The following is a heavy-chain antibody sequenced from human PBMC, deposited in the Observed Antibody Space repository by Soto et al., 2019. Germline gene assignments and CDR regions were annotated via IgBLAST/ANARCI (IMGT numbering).Heavy chain of an antibody. CDR2: IYYRGNT. Sequence: QLQESGPGLVKPSETLSLTCSVSGDSINSDKYYWGWIRQPPGKGLEWIGSIYYRGNTYYNPSLQTRVTISLDKPKSQFSLRLNSVTAADSAVYFCARLEGLATISYYFDFWGQGAQVTVSS. CDR3: ARLEGLATISYYFDF. D-gene: IGHD3-9*01. CDR1: GDSINSDKYY. V-gene: IGHV4-39*01. J-gene: IGHJ4*02.